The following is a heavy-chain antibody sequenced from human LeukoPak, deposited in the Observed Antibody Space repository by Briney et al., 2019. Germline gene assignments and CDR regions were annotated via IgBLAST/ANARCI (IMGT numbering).Heavy chain of an antibody. CDR2: IGDSGAVT. V-gene: IGHV3-23*01. CDR1: GFTFSSYA. CDR3: ARGNSINWYDQ. D-gene: IGHD3-3*02. Sequence: GGSLRLSCAASGFTFSSYAMSWVRQAPGKGLEWVSLIGDSGAVTHYADSVRGRFTISRDNSKSMLYVQMNSLRVEDTAVYYCARGNSINWYDQWGQGTLVTVSS. J-gene: IGHJ5*02.